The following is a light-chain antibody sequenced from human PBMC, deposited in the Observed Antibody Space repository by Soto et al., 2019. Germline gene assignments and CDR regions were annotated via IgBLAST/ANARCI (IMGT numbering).Light chain of an antibody. CDR3: RSYDTNLRGVI. CDR1: SSNMGAGYD. CDR2: GNI. Sequence: QSVLTQPPSVSGAPGQRVTISCTGSSSNMGAGYDVHWYQQLPGTAPKLLIYGNINRPSGVPDRFSGAKSGTSVSLAITGLQVEDGADYYCRSYDTNLRGVIFGGGTKVTVL. V-gene: IGLV1-40*01. J-gene: IGLJ2*01.